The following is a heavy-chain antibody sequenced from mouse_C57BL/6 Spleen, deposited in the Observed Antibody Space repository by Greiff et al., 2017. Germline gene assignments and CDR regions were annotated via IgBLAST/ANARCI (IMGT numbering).Heavy chain of an antibody. Sequence: QVQLQQPGAELVKPGASVKLSCKASGYTFTSYWMQWVKQRPGQGLEWIGEIDPSDSYTNYNQKFKGKATLTVDPSSSTAYMQLRSLTSEDSAVYYCARKRLGKFAYWGQGTLVTVSA. D-gene: IGHD4-1*01. J-gene: IGHJ3*01. CDR1: GYTFTSYW. CDR3: ARKRLGKFAY. V-gene: IGHV1-50*01. CDR2: IDPSDSYT.